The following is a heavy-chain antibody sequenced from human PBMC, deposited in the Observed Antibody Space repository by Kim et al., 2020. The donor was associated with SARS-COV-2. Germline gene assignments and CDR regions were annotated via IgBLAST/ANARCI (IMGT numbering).Heavy chain of an antibody. CDR3: ARRRDTTGYYFDY. CDR1: GDTFSSYA. J-gene: IGHJ4*02. V-gene: IGHV1-69*13. D-gene: IGHD3-22*01. Sequence: SVKVSCKAFGDTFSSYAINWVRQAPGQGLEWMGTIIPIFGTANYAQKFQGRVTITADESSSTAYMELNSLRSEDTALYYCARRRDTTGYYFDYWGQGSLVTVSS. CDR2: IIPIFGTA.